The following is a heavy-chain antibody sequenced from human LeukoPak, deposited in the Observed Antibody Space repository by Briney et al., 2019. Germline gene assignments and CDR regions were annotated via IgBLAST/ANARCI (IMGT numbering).Heavy chain of an antibody. CDR2: IYSGTI. CDR3: ARGIAVAGTVLDY. CDR1: GFTVSSNS. V-gene: IGHV3-53*01. J-gene: IGHJ4*02. Sequence: GGSLRLSCAASGFTVSSNSMSWVRQAPGKGLEWVSFIYSGTIHYSDSVKGRFTISRDNSKNTLYLQMNSLRAEDTAVYYCARGIAVAGTVLDYWGQGTLVTVSS. D-gene: IGHD6-19*01.